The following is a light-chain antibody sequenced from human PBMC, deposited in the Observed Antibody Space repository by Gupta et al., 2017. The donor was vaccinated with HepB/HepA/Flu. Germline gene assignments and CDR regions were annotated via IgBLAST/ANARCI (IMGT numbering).Light chain of an antibody. CDR1: QSISSN. Sequence: EIFMTPPPATLSVSPGKRATLSCRASQSISSNLAWYQQKPGQAPRPLIHGASTRATGIPARFSGSGSGTEFTLTISSLQSEDFAVYYCQQYNYWPPVTFGPGTKVDIK. V-gene: IGKV3-15*01. CDR2: GAS. J-gene: IGKJ3*01. CDR3: QQYNYWPPVT.